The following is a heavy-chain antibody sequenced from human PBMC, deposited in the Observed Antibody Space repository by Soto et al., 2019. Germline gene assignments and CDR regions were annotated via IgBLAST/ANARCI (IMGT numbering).Heavy chain of an antibody. J-gene: IGHJ6*02. V-gene: IGHV1-69*12. Sequence: QVQLVQSGAEVKKPGSSVKVSCKASGGTFSSYAISWLRQAPGQGLEWMGGIIPIFGTANYAKKFQGRVTITADEPTSTANMELSSLRSADTDVYYCTRDGPGGMDVWGQGTTVTVSS. D-gene: IGHD3-10*01. CDR1: GGTFSSYA. CDR2: IIPIFGTA. CDR3: TRDGPGGMDV.